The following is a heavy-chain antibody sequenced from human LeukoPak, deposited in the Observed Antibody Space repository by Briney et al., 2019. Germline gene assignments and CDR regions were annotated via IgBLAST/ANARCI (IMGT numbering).Heavy chain of an antibody. V-gene: IGHV3-23*01. J-gene: IGHJ4*02. D-gene: IGHD3-22*01. CDR3: AKGPYSYDNSGSFPTYFDY. Sequence: QSGGSLRLSCAASGFTVSSNYMSWVRQAPGKGLEWVSAISGSGGTTSYADSVKGRFTISRDSSKNTLSLQLTRLRADDTAVYYCAKGPYSYDNSGSFPTYFDYWGQGTLVTVSS. CDR1: GFTVSSNY. CDR2: ISGSGGTT.